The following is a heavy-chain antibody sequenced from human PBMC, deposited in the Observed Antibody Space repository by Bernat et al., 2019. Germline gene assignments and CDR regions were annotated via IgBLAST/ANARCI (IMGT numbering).Heavy chain of an antibody. CDR1: GFTFSSYG. V-gene: IGHV3-30*03. J-gene: IGHJ6*02. Sequence: QVQLVESGGGVVQPGRSLRLSCAASGFTFSSYGMNWVRQAPGKGLEWVAVISYDGSNKYYADSVKGRFTISRDNSKNTLYLQMNSLRAEDTAVYYCARFGSASGLHGLDVWGQGTTVTVSS. CDR3: ARFGSASGLHGLDV. D-gene: IGHD6-6*01. CDR2: ISYDGSNK.